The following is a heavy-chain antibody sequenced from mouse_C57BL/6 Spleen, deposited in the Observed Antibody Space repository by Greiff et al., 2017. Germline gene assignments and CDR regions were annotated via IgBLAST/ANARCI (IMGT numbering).Heavy chain of an antibody. CDR2: IYPSDSET. CDR1: GYTFTSYW. J-gene: IGHJ4*01. Sequence: QVQLQQPGAELVRPGSSVKLSCKASGYTFTSYWMDWVKQRPGQGLEWIGNIYPSDSETHYNQKFKDKATLTVDKSSSTAYMQLSSLTSAVSAVYYCAREDYFAMGYWGQGTSVTVSS. CDR3: AREDYFAMGY. V-gene: IGHV1-61*01.